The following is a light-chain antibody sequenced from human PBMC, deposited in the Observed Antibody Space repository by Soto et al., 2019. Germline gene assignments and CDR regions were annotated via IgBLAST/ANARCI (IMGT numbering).Light chain of an antibody. CDR3: HGYGYSPNT. CDR1: RSVNSRY. CDR2: GTS. J-gene: IGKJ2*01. Sequence: EIVLTQSPGTLSLSPGDRATLSCRASRSVNSRYLAWYQQKPGQAPRLLIYGTSTRATGIPDRFSGSGSGTDFTLTISRLEPEDFAVYHCHGYGYSPNTFGQGTNLEIK. V-gene: IGKV3-20*01.